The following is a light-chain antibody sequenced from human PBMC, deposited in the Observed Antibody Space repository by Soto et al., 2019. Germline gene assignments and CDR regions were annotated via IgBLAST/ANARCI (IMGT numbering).Light chain of an antibody. Sequence: VFTQSPYTLSLSPVERAPLYWGAIQRVSGGFLAWYQQKPGLAPRLILYDTSFRATGIPDRFSGSGSGTDFTLTISRLDPEDFAVYYCQQYGRSPSFGQGTKVDIK. CDR1: QRVSGGF. CDR3: QQYGRSPS. J-gene: IGKJ1*01. CDR2: DTS. V-gene: IGKV3D-20*01.